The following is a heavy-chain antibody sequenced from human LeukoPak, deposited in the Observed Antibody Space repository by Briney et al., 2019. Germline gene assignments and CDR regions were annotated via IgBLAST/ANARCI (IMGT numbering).Heavy chain of an antibody. Sequence: PGGSLRLSCAASGFTFLRHGMTWFRQAPGKGLEWVSGISASGGATYYADSVKGRFTISRDNSKNTLYLQMNSLKAEDAALYYCAKDSKTYSGSYGVDYWGQGTLVTVSS. CDR2: ISASGGAT. D-gene: IGHD1-26*01. CDR3: AKDSKTYSGSYGVDY. V-gene: IGHV3-23*01. CDR1: GFTFLRHG. J-gene: IGHJ4*02.